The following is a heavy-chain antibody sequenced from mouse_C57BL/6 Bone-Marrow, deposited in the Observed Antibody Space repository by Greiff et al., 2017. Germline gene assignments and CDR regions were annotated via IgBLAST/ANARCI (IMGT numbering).Heavy chain of an antibody. Sequence: VQLQQPGAELVKPGASVKLSCKASGYTFTSYWMQWVKQRPGQGLEWIGEMDPSDSYTNYNQKFKGKATLTVDTSPGTAYMQLSSLTSEDSAVYYCASLYYGSSHWYFDVWGTGTTVTVAS. D-gene: IGHD1-1*01. V-gene: IGHV1-50*01. J-gene: IGHJ1*03. CDR3: ASLYYGSSHWYFDV. CDR1: GYTFTSYW. CDR2: MDPSDSYT.